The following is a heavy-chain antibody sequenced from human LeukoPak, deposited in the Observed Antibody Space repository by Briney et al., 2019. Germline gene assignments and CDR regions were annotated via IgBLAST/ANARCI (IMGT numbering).Heavy chain of an antibody. Sequence: KTSETLSLTCAVYGGSFSGYYWSWIRQPPGKGLEWIGEINHSGSTNYNPSLKSRVTISVDTSKNQFSLKLSSVTAADTAVYYCARRSAAGPPVYYYYYYMDVWGKGTTVTISS. J-gene: IGHJ6*03. V-gene: IGHV4-34*01. CDR2: INHSGST. CDR1: GGSFSGYY. CDR3: ARRSAAGPPVYYYYYYMDV. D-gene: IGHD6-13*01.